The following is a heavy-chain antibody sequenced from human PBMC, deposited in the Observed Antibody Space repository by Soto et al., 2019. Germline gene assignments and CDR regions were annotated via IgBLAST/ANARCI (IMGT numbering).Heavy chain of an antibody. Sequence: QVQLVQSGAEVKKPGASVKVSCKASGYTFTRHGISWVRQAPGQGLEWMGWISAYNGNTNYAQKLQGRVTMTTDTFTSPVYMELRSLRSDDTAVYYCARDVDGGNSWFDYWGQGTLVTVSS. D-gene: IGHD2-21*02. V-gene: IGHV1-18*01. CDR2: ISAYNGNT. CDR3: ARDVDGGNSWFDY. CDR1: GYTFTRHG. J-gene: IGHJ4*02.